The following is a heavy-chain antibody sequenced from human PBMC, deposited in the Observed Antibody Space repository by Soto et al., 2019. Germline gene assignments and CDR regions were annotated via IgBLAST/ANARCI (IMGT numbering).Heavy chain of an antibody. J-gene: IGHJ6*02. CDR1: GFAFNTYS. CDR3: AKHYQGDSYYYGLDV. D-gene: IGHD3-10*01. CDR2: ISSSSGYI. V-gene: IGHV3-21*06. Sequence: GASVKVSCAASGFAFNTYSMNWVRQAPGKGLEWVSLISSSSGYIYYADSVKGRFTISRDNANNLLYLHMSRLTADDTAVYFCAKHYQGDSYYYGLDVWGQGTTVTVSS.